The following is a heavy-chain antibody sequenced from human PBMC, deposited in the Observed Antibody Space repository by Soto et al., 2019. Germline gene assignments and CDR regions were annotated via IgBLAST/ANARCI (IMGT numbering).Heavy chain of an antibody. V-gene: IGHV4-59*01. CDR2: IYYSGST. CDR1: GGSISSYY. CDR3: ARVGRGVRLPLYYFDY. D-gene: IGHD4-17*01. Sequence: ETLSLTCTVSGGSISSYYWSWIRQPPGKGLEWIGYIYYSGSTNYNPSLKSRVTISVDTSKNQFSLKLSSVTAADTAVYYCARVGRGVRLPLYYFDYWGQGTLVTVSS. J-gene: IGHJ4*02.